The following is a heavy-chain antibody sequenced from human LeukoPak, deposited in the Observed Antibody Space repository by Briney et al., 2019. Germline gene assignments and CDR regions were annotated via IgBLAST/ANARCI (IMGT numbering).Heavy chain of an antibody. J-gene: IGHJ5*02. Sequence: GASVKVSCKASGYTFTSYYMHRVRQAPGQGLEWMGIINPSGGSTSYAQKFQGRVTMTRDTSTSTVYMELSSLRPEDTAVYYCARSRVVRGVIGWFDPWGQGTLVTVSS. CDR1: GYTFTSYY. CDR3: ARSRVVRGVIGWFDP. CDR2: INPSGGST. V-gene: IGHV1-46*01. D-gene: IGHD3-10*01.